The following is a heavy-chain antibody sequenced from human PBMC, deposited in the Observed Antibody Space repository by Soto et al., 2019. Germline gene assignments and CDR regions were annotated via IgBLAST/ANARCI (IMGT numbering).Heavy chain of an antibody. CDR1: GGSISSSNW. D-gene: IGHD2-21*01. V-gene: IGHV4-4*02. CDR2: IYHSGNS. J-gene: IGHJ4*02. CDR3: AKRDPYIPEVPCDY. Sequence: SETLSLTCAVSGGSISSSNWWSWVRQPPGRGLEWIGEIYHSGNSNYNPSLKSRVTLSVDKSKNQFSLNLTSVTAADTAVYYCAKRDPYIPEVPCDYWGQGTLVTVS.